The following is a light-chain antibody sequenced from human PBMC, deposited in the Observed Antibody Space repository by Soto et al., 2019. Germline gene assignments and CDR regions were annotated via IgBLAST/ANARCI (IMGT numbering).Light chain of an antibody. CDR1: QDLNRW. V-gene: IGKV1-12*01. Sequence: DIPMTQSPSSVSASVGDRVTITCRASQDLNRWLAWYQQKPGRAPKLLISTISTLQNGVPSRFSGSGSGTDFSLTISSLQPEDIATYYCQQGRLFPWTFGQGTKVEIK. J-gene: IGKJ1*01. CDR3: QQGRLFPWT. CDR2: TIS.